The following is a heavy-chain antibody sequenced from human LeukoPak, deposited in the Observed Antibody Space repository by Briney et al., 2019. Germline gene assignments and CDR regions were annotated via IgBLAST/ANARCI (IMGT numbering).Heavy chain of an antibody. V-gene: IGHV3-33*01. CDR3: AREGYSRNKQGEFDY. Sequence: GGSLRLSCAASGFTFSSYGMHWVRQAPGKGLEWVAVIWYDGSNKYYADSVKGRFTISRDNSKNTLYLQMNSLRAEDTAVYYCAREGYSRNKQGEFDYWGQGTLVTVSS. J-gene: IGHJ4*02. CDR1: GFTFSSYG. CDR2: IWYDGSNK. D-gene: IGHD6-13*01.